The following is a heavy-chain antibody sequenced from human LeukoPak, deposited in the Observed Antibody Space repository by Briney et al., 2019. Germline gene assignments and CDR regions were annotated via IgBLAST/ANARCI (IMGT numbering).Heavy chain of an antibody. Sequence: TSETLSLTCTVPGGSISSSSYYWGWIRQPPGKGLEWIGSIYYSGSTYYNPSLKSRVTISVDTSKNQFSLKLSSVTAADTAVYYCARPSSYSHGYNYWGQGTLVTVS. CDR2: IYYSGST. CDR3: ARPSSYSHGYNY. CDR1: GGSISSSSYY. V-gene: IGHV4-39*01. J-gene: IGHJ4*02. D-gene: IGHD5-18*01.